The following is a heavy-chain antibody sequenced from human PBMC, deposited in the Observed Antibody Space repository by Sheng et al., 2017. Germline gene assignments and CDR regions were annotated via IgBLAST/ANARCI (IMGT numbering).Heavy chain of an antibody. V-gene: IGHV4-39*07. CDR3: ARVGVHGPHPTPFDY. J-gene: IGHJ4*02. D-gene: IGHD3-16*01. Sequence: QLQLQESGPGLVKPSETLSLTCTVSGGSISSSSYYWGWIRQPPGKGLEWIGSIYYSGNTYYNPSLKSRVTISVDTSKNQFSLKLSSVTAADTAVYYCARVGVHGPHPTPFDYWGQGTLVTVSS. CDR2: IYYSGNT. CDR1: GGSISSSSYY.